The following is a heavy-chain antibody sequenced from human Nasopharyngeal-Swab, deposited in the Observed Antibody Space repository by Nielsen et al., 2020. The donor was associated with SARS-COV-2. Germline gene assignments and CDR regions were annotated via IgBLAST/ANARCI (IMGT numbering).Heavy chain of an antibody. CDR3: AREYRGYLDY. Sequence: GGSLRLSCDASGFIVTNNYMNWVRQAPGKGLEWVSTIYPGGSTYYADSVKGRFSISRDSSTLYLQMDSVRAEDTAFYFCAREYRGYLDYWGQGTLVSVSS. D-gene: IGHD4-23*01. CDR2: IYPGGST. CDR1: GFIVTNNY. J-gene: IGHJ4*02. V-gene: IGHV3-53*01.